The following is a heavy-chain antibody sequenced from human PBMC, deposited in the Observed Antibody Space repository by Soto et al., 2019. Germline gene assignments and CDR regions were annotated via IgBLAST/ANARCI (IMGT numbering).Heavy chain of an antibody. Sequence: PWWSLRLSCAASVSTFSSYSMNRFRQAPGKGLEWVSSISSSSSYIYYADSVKGRFTISRDNAKNSLYLQMNSLRAEDTAVYYCARGSIVVVPAAILDNYYYYYGMDVWGQGTTVTVSS. CDR1: VSTFSSYS. V-gene: IGHV3-21*01. CDR2: ISSSSSYI. J-gene: IGHJ6*02. CDR3: ARGSIVVVPAAILDNYYYYYGMDV. D-gene: IGHD2-2*02.